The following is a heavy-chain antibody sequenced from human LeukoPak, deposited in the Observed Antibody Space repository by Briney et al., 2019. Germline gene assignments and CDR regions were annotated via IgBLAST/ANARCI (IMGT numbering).Heavy chain of an antibody. D-gene: IGHD2-2*01. CDR1: GYTFTSYA. CDR2: INAGNGNT. J-gene: IGHJ3*02. V-gene: IGHV1-3*01. CDR3: ASVSTPAMINAFDI. Sequence: GASVKVSCKASGYTFTSYAMHWVRQAPGQRLEWMGWINAGNGNTKYSQKFRGRVTITRDTSASTAYMELSSLRSEDTAVYYCASVSTPAMINAFDIWGQGTMVTVPS.